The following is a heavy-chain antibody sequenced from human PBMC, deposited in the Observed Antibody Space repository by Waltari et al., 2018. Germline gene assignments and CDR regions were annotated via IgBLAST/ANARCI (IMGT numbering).Heavy chain of an antibody. CDR3: ATESTYGFDS. CDR1: GCSVRSSGYS. D-gene: IGHD3-10*01. J-gene: IGHJ5*01. Sequence: QVQLRESGPGLVKASETLSLTCSVSGCSVRSSGYSWNWVRQPPGKGLEWIGNIKNSGTNSNPALKSRLVISRDTYKNVFSLELTSVTAADTAVYFCATESTYGFDSWGQGILVTVSS. CDR2: IKNSGT. V-gene: IGHV4-30-4*07.